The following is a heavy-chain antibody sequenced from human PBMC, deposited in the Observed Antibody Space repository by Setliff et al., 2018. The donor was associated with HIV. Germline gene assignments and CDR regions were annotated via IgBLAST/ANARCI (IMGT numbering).Heavy chain of an antibody. CDR3: ARGWESRYQLLPGPFDY. D-gene: IGHD2-2*01. V-gene: IGHV1-46*01. Sequence: ASVKVSCKASGYTFSRYYMHWVRQAPGQGLEWMGRINPNGGSRSYAQEFQGRVTMTRDTSTNTVYMELSSLRSEDTAVYYCARGWESRYQLLPGPFDYWGQGTLVTAPQ. CDR1: GYTFSRYY. J-gene: IGHJ4*02. CDR2: INPNGGSR.